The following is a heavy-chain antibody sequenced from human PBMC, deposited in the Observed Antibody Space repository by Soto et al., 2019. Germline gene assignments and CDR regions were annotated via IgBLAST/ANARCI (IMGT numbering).Heavy chain of an antibody. CDR2: ISYDGSNK. CDR1: GFTFSSYG. D-gene: IGHD3-22*01. Sequence: HPGGSLRLSCAASGFTFSSYGMHWVRQAPGKGLEWVAVISYDGSNKYYADSVKGRFTISRDNSKNTLYLQMNSLRAEDTAVYYCAKVASYYYDSSGYTDAFDIWGQGTMVTVSS. CDR3: AKVASYYYDSSGYTDAFDI. V-gene: IGHV3-30*18. J-gene: IGHJ3*02.